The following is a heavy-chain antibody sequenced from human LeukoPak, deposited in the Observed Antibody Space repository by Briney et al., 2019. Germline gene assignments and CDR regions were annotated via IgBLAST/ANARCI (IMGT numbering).Heavy chain of an antibody. V-gene: IGHV3-30*02. CDR3: ARGIAVAGPEGYMDV. D-gene: IGHD6-19*01. J-gene: IGHJ6*03. CDR1: GFTFSSYG. CDR2: IRYDGSNK. Sequence: GGSLRLSCAASGFTFSSYGMHWVRQAPGKGLEWVAFIRYDGSNKYYADSVKGRFTISRDNSKKTLYLQMNSLRAEDTAVYYCARGIAVAGPEGYMDVWGKGTTVTISS.